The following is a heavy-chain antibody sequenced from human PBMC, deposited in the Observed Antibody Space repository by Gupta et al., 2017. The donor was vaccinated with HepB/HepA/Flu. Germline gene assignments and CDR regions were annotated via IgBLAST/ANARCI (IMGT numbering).Heavy chain of an antibody. CDR3: ARLAKKVGATLSYFDY. J-gene: IGHJ4*02. Sequence: QVQLQESGPGLVKPSKTLSLTCSASGASISSNYWSWIRQPPGKGLEWIGYIYYSGSTNYHPSLKSRVTISLDTSKNQFSLKLSSVTAADTAVYYCARLAKKVGATLSYFDYWGQGTLVTVSS. V-gene: IGHV4-59*01. CDR1: GASISSNY. CDR2: IYYSGST. D-gene: IGHD1-26*01.